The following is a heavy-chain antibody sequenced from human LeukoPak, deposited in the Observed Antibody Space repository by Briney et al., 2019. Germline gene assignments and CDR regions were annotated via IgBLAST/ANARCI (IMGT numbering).Heavy chain of an antibody. J-gene: IGHJ4*02. V-gene: IGHV5-51*01. CDR1: GYTFTNYW. Sequence: GESLKISCKASGYTFTNYWIVWVRQMPGKGLEWMGIIYPFDSDTRYRPSFQGQVAISADESISTAYLQWSSLKASDIAMYYCARQLCTGGTCYLDFWRQGTLVAVSS. D-gene: IGHD2-15*01. CDR2: IYPFDSDT. CDR3: ARQLCTGGTCYLDF.